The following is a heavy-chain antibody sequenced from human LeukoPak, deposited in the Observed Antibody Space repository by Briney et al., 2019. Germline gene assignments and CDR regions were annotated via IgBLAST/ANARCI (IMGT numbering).Heavy chain of an antibody. Sequence: SETPSLTCTVAGGSISSGGSYWTWIRQHPGKGLEWIGYIYYSGSTYYNPSLKSRVTMSIDTSKNQFSLRLSSVTAADTAVYYCARDSTTEFDSWGQGTLVTVSS. D-gene: IGHD2/OR15-2a*01. CDR1: GGSISSGGSY. CDR3: ARDSTTEFDS. J-gene: IGHJ4*02. V-gene: IGHV4-31*03. CDR2: IYYSGST.